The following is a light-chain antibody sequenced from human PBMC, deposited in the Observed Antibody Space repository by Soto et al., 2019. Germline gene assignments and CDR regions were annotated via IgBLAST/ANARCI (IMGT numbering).Light chain of an antibody. V-gene: IGKV1-9*01. CDR2: AAA. CDR1: QGISSY. Sequence: IQLTQSPSSLSASVGDRVTITCRASQGISSYLAWYQQKPGKAPKLLIYAAATLQSGVPSRFSGSESRLDFTLTNSSLQPEDFATYYCQQLGAFGQGTRLEIK. CDR3: QQLGA. J-gene: IGKJ5*01.